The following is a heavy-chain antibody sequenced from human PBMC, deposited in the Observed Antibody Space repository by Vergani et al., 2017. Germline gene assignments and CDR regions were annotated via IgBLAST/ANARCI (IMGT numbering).Heavy chain of an antibody. Sequence: QLQLQESGSGLVKPSQTLSLNCAASGGSISSGAFSWGWIRQPPGRGLQWIGHIFQSGSPDYNASLKSRVNISLDKSKNHFSLSLSSVTAADTAVYYCARGPSVVQGHYIYYYSYFMDVWDKGTTVTVSS. CDR1: GGSISSGAFS. CDR2: IFQSGSP. J-gene: IGHJ6*03. CDR3: ARGPSVVQGHYIYYYSYFMDV. D-gene: IGHD2-15*01. V-gene: IGHV4-30-2*01.